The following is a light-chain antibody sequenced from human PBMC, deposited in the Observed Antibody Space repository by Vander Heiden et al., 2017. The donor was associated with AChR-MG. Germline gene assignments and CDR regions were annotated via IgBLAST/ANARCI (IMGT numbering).Light chain of an antibody. J-gene: IGLJ2*01. CDR2: SNN. CDR1: SANIGSNT. Sequence: SLLPPPPSASRTPRPPVTISCSGSSANIGSNTVSWYQQLPGTAPKRLIYSNNQRPSGVPDRFSGSKSGTSASLAISGLQSEDEADYYCAAWDDSLNGAVVFGGGTKLTVL. V-gene: IGLV1-44*01. CDR3: AAWDDSLNGAVV.